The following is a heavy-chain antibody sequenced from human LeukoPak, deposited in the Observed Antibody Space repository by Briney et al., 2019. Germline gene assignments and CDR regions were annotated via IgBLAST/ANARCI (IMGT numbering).Heavy chain of an antibody. Sequence: PGRSLRLSCAASGFTFDHYAMNWVRQAPGKGLEWVAGITWNSGVVGYADSVKGRFTISRDNAKKSLYLQMNSLRAEDAALYYRAKGRGSSGWYGGVEYWGQGTLVTVSS. CDR1: GFTFDHYA. CDR3: AKGRGSSGWYGGVEY. J-gene: IGHJ4*02. CDR2: ITWNSGVV. V-gene: IGHV3-9*01. D-gene: IGHD6-19*01.